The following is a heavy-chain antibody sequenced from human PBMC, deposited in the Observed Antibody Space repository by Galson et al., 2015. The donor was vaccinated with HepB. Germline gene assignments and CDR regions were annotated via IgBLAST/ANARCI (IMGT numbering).Heavy chain of an antibody. CDR3: ARGGCCAGSSCYQGVY. V-gene: IGHV3-53*01. CDR2: IYSDGTT. Sequence: SLRLSCAASGFTVSNNYMTWVRQAPETGLEWVSLIYSDGTTRYAGSVKGRFTISRDNSKNMLYLQMNSLRAEDTAIYYCARGGCCAGSSCYQGVYWGQGTLVSVSS. D-gene: IGHD2-15*01. CDR1: GFTVSNNY. J-gene: IGHJ4*02.